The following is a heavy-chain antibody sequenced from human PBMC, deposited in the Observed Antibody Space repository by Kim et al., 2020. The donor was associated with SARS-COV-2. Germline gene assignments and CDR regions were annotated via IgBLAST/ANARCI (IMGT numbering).Heavy chain of an antibody. J-gene: IGHJ4*02. CDR1: GFSFSDNY. CDR2: IRNKPNSYTT. Sequence: GGSLRLSCVASGFSFSDNYMDWVRQAPGKGLEWVGRIRNKPNSYTTEYAPSVKGRFSVSRDDSKNSLYLQMDRLKPEDTAMYYCVKGHRVLDIWGQGTLV. V-gene: IGHV3-72*01. CDR3: VKGHRVLDI.